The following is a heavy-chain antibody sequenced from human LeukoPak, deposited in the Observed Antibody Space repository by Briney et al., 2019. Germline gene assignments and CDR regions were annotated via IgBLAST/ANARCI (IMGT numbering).Heavy chain of an antibody. CDR2: IKQDGSET. V-gene: IGHV3-7*03. Sequence: GGSLRLSCAASGFTFSSYWMSWVRQAPGKGLEWVANIKQDGSETKYVDSVKGRFTISRDNARNLLHLQMNSLRAEDTAVYYCAKSRVFSIAARPALFDYWGQGTLVTVSS. CDR1: GFTFSSYW. D-gene: IGHD6-6*01. CDR3: AKSRVFSIAARPALFDY. J-gene: IGHJ4*02.